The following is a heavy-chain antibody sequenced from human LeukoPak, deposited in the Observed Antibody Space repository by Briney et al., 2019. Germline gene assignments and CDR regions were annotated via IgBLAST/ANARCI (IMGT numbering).Heavy chain of an antibody. J-gene: IGHJ4*02. CDR3: ASGLGEVPFDY. CDR1: GDTFRTFG. V-gene: IGHV1-69*06. CDR2: IIPIFGGP. D-gene: IGHD3-16*01. Sequence: GASVKVSCKTSGDTFRTFGISWVRQAPGQGLEWMGGIIPIFGGPTYAQIFQGRVTITAAKSTRTVYMEFRSLRSDDTAVFYCASGLGEVPFDYWGQGTLVTVSS.